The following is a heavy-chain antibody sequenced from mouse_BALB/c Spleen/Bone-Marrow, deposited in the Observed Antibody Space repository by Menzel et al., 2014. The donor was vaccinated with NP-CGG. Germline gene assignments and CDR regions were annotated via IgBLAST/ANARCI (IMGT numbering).Heavy chain of an antibody. CDR2: ITYHRSS. V-gene: IGHV3-6*02. J-gene: IGHJ2*01. CDR3: ARDHYYVISYLDY. D-gene: IGHD1-1*02. Sequence: EEKLQHSLTCLVKPSQSLSLTCTVTGYSITNSYYWNWIRQFPGNILECMSYITYHRSSNYNPSLKNRIPITPDTSDNEFFLKLNVVNTEDTATYYCARDHYYVISYLDYWG. CDR1: GYSITNSYY.